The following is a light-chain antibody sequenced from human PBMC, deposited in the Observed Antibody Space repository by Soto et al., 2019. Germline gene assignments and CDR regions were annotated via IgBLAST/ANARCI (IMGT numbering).Light chain of an antibody. CDR2: KAS. J-gene: IGKJ1*01. CDR1: QTISSW. CDR3: QHYNSYSEA. V-gene: IGKV1-5*03. Sequence: DIQMTQSPSTLSGSVGDRVTITCRASQTISSWLSWYQQKPGKAPKLLIYKASTLKSGVPSRFSGSGSGTEFTLTISRLQPDDFATYSCQHYNSYSEAFGQGTKVDI.